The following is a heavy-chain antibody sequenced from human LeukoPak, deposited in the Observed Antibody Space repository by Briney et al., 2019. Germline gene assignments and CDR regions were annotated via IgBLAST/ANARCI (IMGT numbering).Heavy chain of an antibody. J-gene: IGHJ4*02. Sequence: ASVKVSCKASGYTFTSYAMNWVRQAPGQGLEWMGWINTNTGNPTYAQGFTGRFVFSLDTSVSTAYLQISSLKAEDTAVYYCARYNWNFGRYYFDYWGQGTLVTVSS. CDR1: GYTFTSYA. D-gene: IGHD1-7*01. CDR2: INTNTGNP. CDR3: ARYNWNFGRYYFDY. V-gene: IGHV7-4-1*02.